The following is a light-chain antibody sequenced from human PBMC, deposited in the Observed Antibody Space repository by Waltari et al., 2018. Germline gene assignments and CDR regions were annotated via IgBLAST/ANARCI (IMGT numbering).Light chain of an antibody. Sequence: QSVLTQPPSASGTPGHRVTISCSGSSSTIGSHTLNWSQQLPGTAPKPLISSNNQRPSGVPDRFSGSKSGTSGSLAISGLQSEDEADYYCAAWDGSLNGYVFGTGTKVTVL. CDR1: SSTIGSHT. CDR3: AAWDGSLNGYV. V-gene: IGLV1-44*01. CDR2: SNN. J-gene: IGLJ1*01.